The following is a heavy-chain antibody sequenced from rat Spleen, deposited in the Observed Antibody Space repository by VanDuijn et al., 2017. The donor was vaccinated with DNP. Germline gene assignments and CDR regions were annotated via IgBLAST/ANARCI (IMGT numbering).Heavy chain of an antibody. V-gene: IGHV2S63*01. D-gene: IGHD3-8*01. J-gene: IGHJ4*01. CDR2: ISSGGNT. Sequence: EVQLKESGPGLVQPSQTLSLTCTVSGFSLTDYSVHWVRQPPGKGLEWIAAISSGGNTYYNSALKSRLSISRDTSNSQVFLRMNSLQTEDTATYYCARVPSTYYVMDAWGQGASVTVSS. CDR3: ARVPSTYYVMDA. CDR1: GFSLTDYS.